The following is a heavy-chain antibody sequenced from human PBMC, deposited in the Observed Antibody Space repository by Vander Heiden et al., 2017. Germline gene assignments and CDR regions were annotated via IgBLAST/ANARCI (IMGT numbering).Heavy chain of an antibody. J-gene: IGHJ5*02. D-gene: IGHD3-10*01. V-gene: IGHV4-39*01. Sequence: QLQLQESGPGLVKPSETLSLTCTVSGGSISSSSYYWGWIRQPPGKVLEWIGSIYYSGSTYYNPSLKSRVTISVDTSKNQFSLKLSSVTAADTAVYYCARQSITMVRGVLGWFDPWGQGTLVTVSS. CDR1: GGSISSSSYY. CDR2: IYYSGST. CDR3: ARQSITMVRGVLGWFDP.